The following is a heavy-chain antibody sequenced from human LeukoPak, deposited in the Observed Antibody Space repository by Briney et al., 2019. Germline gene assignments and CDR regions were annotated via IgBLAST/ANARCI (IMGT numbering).Heavy chain of an antibody. CDR2: IWYDGSNK. J-gene: IGHJ6*02. CDR3: ARARGRYYDIFAGYGMDV. D-gene: IGHD3-9*01. CDR1: GFTFSSYG. V-gene: IGHV3-33*08. Sequence: GGSLRLSCAASGFTFSSYGMHWVRQAPGKGLEWVAVIWYDGSNKYYADSVKGRFTISRDNSKNTLYLQMNSLRAEDTAVYYCARARGRYYDIFAGYGMDVWGQGTTVTVSS.